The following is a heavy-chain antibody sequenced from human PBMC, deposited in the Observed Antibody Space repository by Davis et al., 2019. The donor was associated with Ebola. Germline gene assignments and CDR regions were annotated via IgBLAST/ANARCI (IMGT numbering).Heavy chain of an antibody. Sequence: ASVQVSCKASVYIFTNYGVSWLRQAPGQGLEWMGWISVIDGNTYDAQKFQGRVTMTADTSTSTINMELRSLTSDDTAIYYCVRHYDTTYWNDPWGQGTLVTVSS. CDR3: VRHYDTTYWNDP. J-gene: IGHJ5*02. D-gene: IGHD3-9*01. V-gene: IGHV1-18*01. CDR1: VYIFTNYG. CDR2: ISVIDGNT.